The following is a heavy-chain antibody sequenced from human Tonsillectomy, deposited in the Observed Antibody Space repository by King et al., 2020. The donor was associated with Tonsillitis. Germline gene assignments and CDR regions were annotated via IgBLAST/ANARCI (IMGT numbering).Heavy chain of an antibody. V-gene: IGHV3-21*01. CDR2: ITANSKYI. J-gene: IGHJ3*02. CDR3: TKDKGADDYDSGRGAFDI. Sequence: VQLVESGGGLVKPGGSLRLSCAASGFTFRNYDMAWVRQGPGKGLEWVSSITANSKYIYYAASVKGRFTISRDNARTSLYLDMDILSAEDTAVYYCTKDKGADDYDSGRGAFDIWGQGTTVTVSS. D-gene: IGHD3-22*01. CDR1: GFTFRNYD.